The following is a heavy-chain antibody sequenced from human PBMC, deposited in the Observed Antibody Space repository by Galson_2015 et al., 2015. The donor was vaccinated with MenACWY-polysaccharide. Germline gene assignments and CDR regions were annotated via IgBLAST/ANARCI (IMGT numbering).Heavy chain of an antibody. Sequence: SVKVSCKVSGGAFSRLLISWVRQAPGQGLQWMGGTIPIFGTSSHAEKFKDRVTISADESTNTAYMELRGLRFEDTAVYYCAKDFHNYGMDVWGHGTTVTVSS. CDR2: TIPIFGTS. D-gene: IGHD5-24*01. V-gene: IGHV1-69*13. CDR3: AKDFHNYGMDV. CDR1: GGAFSRLL. J-gene: IGHJ6*02.